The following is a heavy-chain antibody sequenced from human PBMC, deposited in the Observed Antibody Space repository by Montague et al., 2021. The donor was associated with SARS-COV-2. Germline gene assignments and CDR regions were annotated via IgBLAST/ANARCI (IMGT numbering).Heavy chain of an antibody. Sequence: PALVKLTQTLTLTCTFSGFSLSTSGMCVGWIRQPQGKAREWLALCDWGXEKYYSTSLKTRLTIASDNYKNQVVLTMTNMDPVDTATYYCARIPSFRYFDWSSNSSHHPGYYYYYGMDVWGQGTTVTVSS. CDR3: ARIPSFRYFDWSSNSSHHPGYYYYYGMDV. V-gene: IGHV2-70*01. CDR1: GFSLSTSGMC. D-gene: IGHD3-9*01. J-gene: IGHJ6*02. CDR2: CDWGXEK.